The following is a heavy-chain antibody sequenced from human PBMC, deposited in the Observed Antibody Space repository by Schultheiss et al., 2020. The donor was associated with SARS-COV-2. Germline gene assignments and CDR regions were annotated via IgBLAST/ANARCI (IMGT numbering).Heavy chain of an antibody. D-gene: IGHD5-18*01. J-gene: IGHJ5*02. CDR2: IRSKARNYAT. CDR3: TRNSTSSGWFDP. Sequence: GESLKISCVTSGFSFSGSGIYWVRQASGKGLEWVGRIRSKARNYATTYAASVKGRFIISRDESRNTSYLQMNSLKIEDTAVYYYTRNSTSSGWFDPWGQGTLVTVSS. V-gene: IGHV3-73*01. CDR1: GFSFSGSG.